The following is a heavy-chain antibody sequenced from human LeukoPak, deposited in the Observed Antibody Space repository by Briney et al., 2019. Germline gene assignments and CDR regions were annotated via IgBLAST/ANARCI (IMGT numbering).Heavy chain of an antibody. CDR3: ARRGYSYGYY. J-gene: IGHJ4*02. D-gene: IGHD5-18*01. V-gene: IGHV3-53*01. Sequence: GGSLRLSCVGSGFIFRSYAVTWVRQAPGKGLEWVSVIYSGGSTYYADSVKGRFTISRDNSKNTLYLQMTSLRAEDTAVYYCARRGYSYGYYWGQGTLVTVSS. CDR2: IYSGGST. CDR1: GFIFRSYA.